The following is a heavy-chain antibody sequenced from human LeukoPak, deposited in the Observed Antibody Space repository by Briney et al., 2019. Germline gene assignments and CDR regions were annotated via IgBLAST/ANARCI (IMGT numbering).Heavy chain of an antibody. CDR2: IIPIFGTA. Sequence: GASVKVSCKASGGTFSSYAISWVRQAPGQGLEWMGGIIPIFGTANYAQKFQGRVTITADESTSTAYMELSSLRSEDTAVYYCARADLSPWYSLNEPYNWFDPWGQGTLVTVSS. D-gene: IGHD6-13*01. J-gene: IGHJ5*02. CDR1: GGTFSSYA. CDR3: ARADLSPWYSLNEPYNWFDP. V-gene: IGHV1-69*13.